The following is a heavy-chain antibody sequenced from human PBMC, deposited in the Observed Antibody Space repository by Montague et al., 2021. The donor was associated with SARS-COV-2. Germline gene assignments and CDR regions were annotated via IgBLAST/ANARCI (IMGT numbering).Heavy chain of an antibody. D-gene: IGHD2-2*01. Sequence: SLRLSCAASGFTFSSYSMNWVRQAPGKGLEWVSSISSSSSYIYYADSVKGRFTISRDNAKNSLYLQTNSLRAEDTAVYYCAREGDIVVVPAAMHYYYYGMDVWGQGTTVTVSS. J-gene: IGHJ6*02. CDR2: ISSSSSYI. CDR3: AREGDIVVVPAAMHYYYYGMDV. V-gene: IGHV3-21*01. CDR1: GFTFSSYS.